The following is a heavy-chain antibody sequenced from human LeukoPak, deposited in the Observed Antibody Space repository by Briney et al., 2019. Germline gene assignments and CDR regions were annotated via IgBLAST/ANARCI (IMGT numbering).Heavy chain of an antibody. CDR2: ISGSGSTV. V-gene: IGHV3-11*04. CDR1: GFTFSDYY. J-gene: IGHJ4*02. Sequence: GGSLRLSCAASGFTFSDYYMSWIRQAPGKGLEWVSYISGSGSTVYYAASVRGRFTISRDNAKNSLYLQMNSLRAEDTAVYYCASSRYSYAFDYWGQGTLVTVSS. CDR3: ASSRYSYAFDY. D-gene: IGHD5-18*01.